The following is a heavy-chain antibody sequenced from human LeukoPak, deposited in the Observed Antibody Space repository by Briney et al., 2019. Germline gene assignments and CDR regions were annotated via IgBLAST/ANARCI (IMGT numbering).Heavy chain of an antibody. D-gene: IGHD6-25*01. CDR3: ATSDDAAGTS. J-gene: IGHJ5*02. Sequence: PGGSLRLSCAASGFTFDDYAMPWVRHAPGKGLEWVSGISWNSGSIGYADSVKGRFTISRDNAKNSLYLQMTSLRADDTAVYYCATSDDAAGTSWGQGTLVTVSS. CDR2: ISWNSGSI. V-gene: IGHV3-9*01. CDR1: GFTFDDYA.